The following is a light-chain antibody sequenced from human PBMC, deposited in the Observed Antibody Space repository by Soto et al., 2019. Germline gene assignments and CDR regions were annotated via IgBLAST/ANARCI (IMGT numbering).Light chain of an antibody. CDR1: QSVSSSY. CDR3: QQYCSAPRIT. CDR2: GAS. V-gene: IGKV3-20*01. Sequence: EIVLALSPGTLSLSPGERSTLSCMASQSVSSSYLAWYQQKPGQAPRLLIYGASSRATGIPDRFSGSGSGTDFTLTISRLEPEDFAVYYCQQYCSAPRITFGQGTRLEIK. J-gene: IGKJ5*01.